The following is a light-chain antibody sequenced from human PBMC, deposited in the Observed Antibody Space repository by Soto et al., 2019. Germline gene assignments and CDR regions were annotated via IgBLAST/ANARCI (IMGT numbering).Light chain of an antibody. J-gene: IGKJ4*01. CDR2: AAS. CDR3: QPSYSTLLP. CDR1: QSISSY. Sequence: DIQMTQSPSSLSASVGDRVTITCRASQSISSYLNWYQQKPGKAPKLLIYAASSLQSGVPSRFSGSGSGTDFTLPISLLQPEDFATYYCQPSYSTLLPFGGGTKGEIK. V-gene: IGKV1-39*01.